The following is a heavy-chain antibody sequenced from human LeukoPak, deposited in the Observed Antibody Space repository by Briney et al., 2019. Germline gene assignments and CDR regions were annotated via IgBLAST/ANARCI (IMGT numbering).Heavy chain of an antibody. CDR1: GGSISSSSYY. CDR2: IYYSGST. Sequence: PSETLSLTCTVSGGSISSSSYYWGWIRQPPGKGLEWIGSIYYSGSTYYNPSLKSRVTISVDTSKNQFSLKLSSVTAADTAVYYCARDGDSSGTAGWFDPWGQGTLVTVSS. CDR3: ARDGDSSGTAGWFDP. V-gene: IGHV4-39*07. D-gene: IGHD6-19*01. J-gene: IGHJ5*02.